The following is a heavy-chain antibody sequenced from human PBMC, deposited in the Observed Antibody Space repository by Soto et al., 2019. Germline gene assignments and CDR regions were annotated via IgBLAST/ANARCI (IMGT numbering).Heavy chain of an antibody. V-gene: IGHV4-30-2*01. D-gene: IGHD2-2*01. CDR1: GGSISSGGYS. J-gene: IGHJ4*02. Sequence: SETLSLTCAVSGGSISSGGYSWSWIRQPPGKGLEWIGYIYHSGSTYYNPSLKSRVTISVDSSKNQFSLKLSSVTAADTAVYFCARCVSTSGDFAYWGQGTLVTGSS. CDR2: IYHSGST. CDR3: ARCVSTSGDFAY.